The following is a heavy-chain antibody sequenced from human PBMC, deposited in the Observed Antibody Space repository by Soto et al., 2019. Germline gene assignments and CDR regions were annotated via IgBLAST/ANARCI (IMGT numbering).Heavy chain of an antibody. CDR2: MYFGGSF. V-gene: IGHV4-59*02. Sequence: QMQLQESGPGLVKPSETLSLTCTVSGASVSSGYWSWIRQPPGKGLEWIGFMYFGGSFNYNPSLTSRVTISVETSKNQFSMKVTSVTAADTAVYYCARSYYDSTGFAVDPWGQGTLVTVSA. CDR3: ARSYYDSTGFAVDP. D-gene: IGHD3-22*01. CDR1: GASVSSGY. J-gene: IGHJ5*02.